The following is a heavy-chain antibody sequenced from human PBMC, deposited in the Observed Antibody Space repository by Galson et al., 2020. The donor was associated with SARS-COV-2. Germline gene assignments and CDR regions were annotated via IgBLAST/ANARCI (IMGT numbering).Heavy chain of an antibody. J-gene: IGHJ6*02. Sequence: SETLSLTCTVSGGSISSGNYYWSWIRQPAGKGLEWIGRIYKSGNTHYNPSLWSQVTISVDTSKNQFSLKLRSVTAADTAVYYCARGNSPWVTIGGRVTGPCGMDGWGQGTAGTVSS. CDR3: ARGNSPWVTIGGRVTGPCGMDG. D-gene: IGHD2-15*01. CDR1: GGSISSGNYY. CDR2: IYKSGNT. V-gene: IGHV4-61*02.